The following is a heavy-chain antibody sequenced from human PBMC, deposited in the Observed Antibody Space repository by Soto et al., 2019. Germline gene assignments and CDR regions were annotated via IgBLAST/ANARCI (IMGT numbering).Heavy chain of an antibody. V-gene: IGHV3-23*01. D-gene: IGHD3-3*01. CDR3: AKDGVTTFGVVRYYYGMDV. Sequence: EVQLLESGGGLVQPGGSLRLSCAASGFTFSSYAMSWVRQAPGKGLEWVSAISGSGGSTYYADSVKGRFTISRDNSKNTLYLQMNSLRAEDTAVYYCAKDGVTTFGVVRYYYGMDVWGQGTTVTVSS. J-gene: IGHJ6*02. CDR2: ISGSGGST. CDR1: GFTFSSYA.